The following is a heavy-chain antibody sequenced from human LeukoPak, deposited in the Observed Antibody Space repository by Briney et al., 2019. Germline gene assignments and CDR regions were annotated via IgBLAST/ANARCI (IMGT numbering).Heavy chain of an antibody. CDR2: IKQDGSDK. V-gene: IGHV3-7*03. J-gene: IGHJ4*02. CDR3: ARVTFCGGDCYTFNY. Sequence: GGSLRLSCAASGFTFSTYWMSWVRQAPGKGLEWVANIKQDGSDKYYVDSVKGRFTISRDNAKNSLYLHMNSLRAEDTAVYYCARVTFCGGDCYTFNYWGQGTLVTVSS. CDR1: GFTFSTYW. D-gene: IGHD2-21*02.